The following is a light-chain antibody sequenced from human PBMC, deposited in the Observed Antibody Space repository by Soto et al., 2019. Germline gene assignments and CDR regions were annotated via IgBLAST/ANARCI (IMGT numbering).Light chain of an antibody. V-gene: IGLV2-8*01. J-gene: IGLJ3*02. CDR1: SSDVGAYHY. Sequence: QSVLTQPPSASGSPGQSVTISCTGTSSDVGAYHYVSWYQQYPGKAPKLMIYEVNKRPSGVPDRVSGSKSGKTAPLTVSGLQPEDEEAYHCTPYAGSNIWVFGGGTQLAV. CDR3: TPYAGSNIWV. CDR2: EVN.